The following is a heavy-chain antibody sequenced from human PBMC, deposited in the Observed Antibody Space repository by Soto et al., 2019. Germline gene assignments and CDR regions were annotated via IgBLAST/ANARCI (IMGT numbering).Heavy chain of an antibody. J-gene: IGHJ4*02. V-gene: IGHV4-30-4*02. D-gene: IGHD6-19*01. CDR2: IYYSGST. Sequence: SDSLSLTCAVCGGSISIGDYYWCWIRKPPGKGLEWIGYIYYSGSTYYNPSLKSRVTISVDTSKNQFSLKLSSVTAADTAVYYCARESPQGLAGAGFDYWGQGTLVTVSS. CDR3: ARESPQGLAGAGFDY. CDR1: GGSISIGDYY.